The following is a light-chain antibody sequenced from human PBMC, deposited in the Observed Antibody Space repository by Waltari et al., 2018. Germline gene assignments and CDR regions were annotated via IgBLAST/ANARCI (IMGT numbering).Light chain of an antibody. CDR3: QKYDRLPAT. Sequence: IVLTQSPGTLSLSPGERGTLSCRASQSVSRFLACYQQKPGQAPRLLIYGASTRATGIPDRFSGSGSGTDFSLTISRLEPEDFAVYYCQKYDRLPATFGQGTKVEIK. CDR2: GAS. V-gene: IGKV3-20*01. J-gene: IGKJ1*01. CDR1: QSVSRF.